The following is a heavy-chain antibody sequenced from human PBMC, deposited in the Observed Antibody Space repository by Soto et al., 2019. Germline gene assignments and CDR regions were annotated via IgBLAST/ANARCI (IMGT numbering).Heavy chain of an antibody. D-gene: IGHD6-13*01. Sequence: ASVKVSCKASGGTFSSYAISWVRQAPGQGLEWMGGIIPIFGTANYAQKFQGRVTITADESTSTAYMELSSLRSEDTAVYYCASFIAAAGGDYWGQGTLVTVSS. CDR1: GGTFSSYA. CDR3: ASFIAAAGGDY. J-gene: IGHJ4*02. V-gene: IGHV1-69*13. CDR2: IIPIFGTA.